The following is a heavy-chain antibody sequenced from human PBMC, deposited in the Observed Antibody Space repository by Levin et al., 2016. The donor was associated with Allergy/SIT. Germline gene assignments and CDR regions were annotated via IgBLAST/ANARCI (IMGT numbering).Heavy chain of an antibody. CDR3: AKNYYYDGSNYRFDY. V-gene: IGHV3-23*01. J-gene: IGHJ4*02. D-gene: IGHD3-22*01. CDR2: ISGTGGYT. CDR1: GFTFSSYA. Sequence: GGSLRLSCAASGFTFSSYAMSWARQAPGKGLEWVSSISGTGGYTYYADSVKGRFTISRDNSKNTLYLQMNSLRAEDTAVYYCAKNYYYDGSNYRFDYWGQGTLVTVSS.